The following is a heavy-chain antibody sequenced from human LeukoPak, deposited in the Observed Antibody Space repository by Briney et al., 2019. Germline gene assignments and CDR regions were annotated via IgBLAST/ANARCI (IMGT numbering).Heavy chain of an antibody. CDR3: ARGGTAFDY. D-gene: IGHD3-16*01. Sequence: SETLSLTCTVSGGSISSYYWSWIRQSPGKGLEWIGYIYYSGGTNYSPSLKSRVTISVDTSKNQFSLKLTPVTAADTAVYYCARGGTAFDYWGQGTLVTVSS. V-gene: IGHV4-59*01. CDR1: GGSISSYY. J-gene: IGHJ4*02. CDR2: IYYSGGT.